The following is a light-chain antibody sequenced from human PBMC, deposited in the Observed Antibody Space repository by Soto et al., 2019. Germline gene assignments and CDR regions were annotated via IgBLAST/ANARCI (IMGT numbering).Light chain of an antibody. CDR1: QSVNSY. V-gene: IGKV3-11*01. J-gene: IGKJ4*02. Sequence: EIVLTQSPATLSLSPGERATLSCRASQSVNSYLAWYQQKPGQAPRLLIYDASNRATGIPARFSGSGSGTDFTLTISSLEPEDFAFYYCQQRSDWPLTLGGGTKVEIK. CDR3: QQRSDWPLT. CDR2: DAS.